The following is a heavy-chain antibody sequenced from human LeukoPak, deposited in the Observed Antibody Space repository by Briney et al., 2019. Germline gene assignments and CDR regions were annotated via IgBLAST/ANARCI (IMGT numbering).Heavy chain of an antibody. V-gene: IGHV4-61*02. CDR3: ARDFTS. CDR1: GGSISSGSYY. J-gene: IGHJ5*02. Sequence: SGTLSLTCTVSGGSISSGSYYWSWIRQPAGKGLEWIGRIYSSGITNYNPSLKSRVTISVDTSKNQFSLKLSSVTAADTAVYYCARDFTSWGQGTLVTVSS. CDR2: IYSSGIT.